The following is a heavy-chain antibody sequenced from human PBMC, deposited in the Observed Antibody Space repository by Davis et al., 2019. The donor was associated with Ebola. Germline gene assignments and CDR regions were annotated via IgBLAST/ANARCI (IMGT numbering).Heavy chain of an antibody. J-gene: IGHJ5*02. Sequence: GESLKISCHGSGYTLSSYWIAWVRQTPEKGLEWMGIIYPGDSDTRYSPSFQGQVTISADKSISTAYLQWNSLKASDTAIYYCARQSHHFLSGPRTWFDPWGQGTLVTVSS. CDR1: GYTLSSYW. CDR2: IYPGDSDT. CDR3: ARQSHHFLSGPRTWFDP. V-gene: IGHV5-51*01. D-gene: IGHD3-3*02.